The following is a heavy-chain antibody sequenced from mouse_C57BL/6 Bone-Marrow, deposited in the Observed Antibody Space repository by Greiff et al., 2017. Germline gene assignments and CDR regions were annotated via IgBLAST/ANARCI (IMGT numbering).Heavy chain of an antibody. CDR2: IRSKSNNYAT. Sequence: DAGGGLVQPKGSLKLSCAASGFSFNTYAMNWVRQAPGKGLEWVARIRSKSNNYATYYADSVKDRFTISRDDSESMLYLQMNNLKTEDTAMYYCVNWDVGYWGQGTTLTVSS. CDR3: VNWDVGY. CDR1: GFSFNTYA. J-gene: IGHJ2*01. D-gene: IGHD4-1*01. V-gene: IGHV10-1*01.